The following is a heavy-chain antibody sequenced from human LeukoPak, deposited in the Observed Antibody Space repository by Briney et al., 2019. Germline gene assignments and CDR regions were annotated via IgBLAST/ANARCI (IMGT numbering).Heavy chain of an antibody. V-gene: IGHV7-4-1*02. Sequence: GASVKVSCKASGYTFTSYAMNWVRQAPGQGLEWMGWINTNTGNPTYAQGFTGRFVFSLDTSVSTAYLQISSLKAEDTAVHYCARDILSVAVAGTLSFWGQGTLVTVSS. CDR1: GYTFTSYA. CDR3: ARDILSVAVAGTLSF. D-gene: IGHD6-19*01. CDR2: INTNTGNP. J-gene: IGHJ4*02.